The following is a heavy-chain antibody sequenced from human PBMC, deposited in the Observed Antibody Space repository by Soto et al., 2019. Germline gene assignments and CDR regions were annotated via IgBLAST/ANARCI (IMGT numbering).Heavy chain of an antibody. J-gene: IGHJ3*02. CDR3: ARDSPRWLQLTFDAFNI. CDR1: GFNFSSYS. Sequence: GGSLRLPCAGFGFNFSSYSLNSVRPAPGEGLGWVSSISSSSSYIYYADSVKGRFTISRDNAKNSLYLQMNSLRAEDTAVYYCARDSPRWLQLTFDAFNIWGQGTMVTVSS. V-gene: IGHV3-21*01. D-gene: IGHD5-12*01. CDR2: ISSSSSYI.